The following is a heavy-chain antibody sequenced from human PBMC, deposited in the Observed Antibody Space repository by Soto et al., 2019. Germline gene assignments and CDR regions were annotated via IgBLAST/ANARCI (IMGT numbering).Heavy chain of an antibody. J-gene: IGHJ5*02. CDR1: GDSVSSNSAA. CDR3: ARDPTSGTTTNILYNWFDP. CDR2: TYYRSKWYN. Sequence: PSQTLSLTCAISGDSVSSNSAAWNWIRQSPSRGLEWLGRTYYRSKWYNDYAVSVKSRITINPDTSKNQFSLQLNSVTPEDTAVYYCARDPTSGTTTNILYNWFDPGAREPWSPSPQ. D-gene: IGHD1-7*01. V-gene: IGHV6-1*01.